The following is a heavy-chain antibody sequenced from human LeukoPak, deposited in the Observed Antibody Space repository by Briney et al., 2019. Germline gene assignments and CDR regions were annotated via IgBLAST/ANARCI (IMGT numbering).Heavy chain of an antibody. Sequence: GGSLRLSCTVSGFTVSSNSMSWVRQAPGKGLEWVSFIYSGGNTHYSDSVKGRFIISRDNAKNTLYLQMNSLRAEDTAVYYCAGDKWELLRAATLIGDAFDIWGQGTMVTVSS. CDR2: IYSGGNT. CDR3: AGDKWELLRAATLIGDAFDI. J-gene: IGHJ3*02. CDR1: GFTVSSNS. V-gene: IGHV3-66*01. D-gene: IGHD1-26*01.